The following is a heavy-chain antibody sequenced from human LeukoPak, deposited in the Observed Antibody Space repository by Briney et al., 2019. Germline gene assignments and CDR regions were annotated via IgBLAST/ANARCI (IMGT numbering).Heavy chain of an antibody. CDR1: GGSISSYY. CDR2: IYYSGST. V-gene: IGHV4-59*01. Sequence: SETLSLTCTVSGGSISSYYWSWIRQPPGKGLEWIGYIYYSGSTNYNPSLKSRVTISVDTSKNQFSLKLSSVTAADTAVYYCARVVVVTAITDYWGQGTLVTVSS. CDR3: ARVVVVTAITDY. D-gene: IGHD2-21*02. J-gene: IGHJ4*02.